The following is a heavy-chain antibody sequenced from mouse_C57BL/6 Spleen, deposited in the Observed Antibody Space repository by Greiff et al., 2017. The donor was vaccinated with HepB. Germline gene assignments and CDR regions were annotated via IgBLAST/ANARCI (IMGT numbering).Heavy chain of an antibody. CDR3: ARGGFTTVVSDWYFDV. CDR1: GYTFTSYW. J-gene: IGHJ1*03. V-gene: IGHV1-53*01. D-gene: IGHD1-1*01. CDR2: INPSNGGT. Sequence: QVQLKQPGTELVKPGASVKLSCKASGYTFTSYWMHWVKQRPGQGLEWIGNINPSNGGTNYNEKFKSKATLTVDKSSSTAYMQLSSLTSEDSAVYYCARGGFTTVVSDWYFDVWGTGTTVTVSS.